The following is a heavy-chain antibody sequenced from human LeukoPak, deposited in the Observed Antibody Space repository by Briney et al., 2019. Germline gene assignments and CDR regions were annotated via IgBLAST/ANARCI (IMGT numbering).Heavy chain of an antibody. CDR3: ARDRIYSSSSFSAGRVPFFYYMDV. CDR2: IKQDGSEK. CDR1: GFTFSSYW. Sequence: GGSLRHSCAGSGFTFSSYWMSGVRQAPGKGLEWVANIKQDGSEKYYVDSVKGRFTISRDNAKNSLYLQMNSLRAEDTAVYYCARDRIYSSSSFSAGRVPFFYYMDVWGKGTTVTVSS. J-gene: IGHJ6*03. V-gene: IGHV3-7*01. D-gene: IGHD6-6*01.